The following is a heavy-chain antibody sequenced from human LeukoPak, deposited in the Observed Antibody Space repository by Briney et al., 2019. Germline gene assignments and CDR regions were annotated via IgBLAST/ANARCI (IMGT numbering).Heavy chain of an antibody. D-gene: IGHD6-19*01. CDR3: ARVGSGWLKGGDY. Sequence: ASVKVSCKASGYTFTSYGISWVRQAPGQGLEWMGWISAYNGNTNYAQKLQGRVTMTTDTSTSTAYVELRSLRSDDTAVYYCARVGSGWLKGGDYWGQGTLVTVSS. J-gene: IGHJ4*02. V-gene: IGHV1-18*01. CDR2: ISAYNGNT. CDR1: GYTFTSYG.